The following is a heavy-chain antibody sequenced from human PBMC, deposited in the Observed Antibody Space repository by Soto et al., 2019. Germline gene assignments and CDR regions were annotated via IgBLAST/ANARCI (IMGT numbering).Heavy chain of an antibody. CDR2: IYYSGSTT. D-gene: IGHD3-3*01. CDR3: ARPFLWSCHFHEFREGMDV. V-gene: IGHV4-59*01. CDR1: GGSLDSLY. Sequence: SETLSLTCTVSGGSLDSLYWSWIRQFPGKGLEWIGYIYYSGSTTNYNPSLKSRATLSVDTSKNQFSLKLSSMTAVETAVPYRARPFLWSCHFHEFREGMDVWPPATPVTVTS. J-gene: IGHJ6*01.